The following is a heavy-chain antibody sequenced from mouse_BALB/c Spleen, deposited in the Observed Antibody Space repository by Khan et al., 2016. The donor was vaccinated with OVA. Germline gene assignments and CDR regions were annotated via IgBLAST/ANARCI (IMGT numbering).Heavy chain of an antibody. J-gene: IGHJ2*01. CDR1: GYTFSSYW. Sequence: VQLQESGAELMKPGASVKISCKATGYTFSSYWLEWVKQRPGHGLEWIGEILPGSGSRNYNEKFKGKDTFTADISSKTTYMQLSSLTSEESAVYYCARGNYGSRDYFDYWGQGTTLTVSS. D-gene: IGHD1-1*01. CDR3: ARGNYGSRDYFDY. CDR2: ILPGSGSR. V-gene: IGHV1-9*01.